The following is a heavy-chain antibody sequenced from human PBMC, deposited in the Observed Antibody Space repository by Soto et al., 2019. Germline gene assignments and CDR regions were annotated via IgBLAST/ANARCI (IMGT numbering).Heavy chain of an antibody. D-gene: IGHD6-19*01. Sequence: GGSLRLSCVASGFSLANYLMNWVRQTPGKGLEWISYSSPRGDTIYYADSVEGRFTISRDNARNSLSLHMSSLRDEDSALYYCAKGPHTNVGWPYYFESWGQGVPVTVSS. J-gene: IGHJ4*02. CDR1: GFSLANYL. CDR2: SSPRGDTI. CDR3: AKGPHTNVGWPYYFES. V-gene: IGHV3-48*02.